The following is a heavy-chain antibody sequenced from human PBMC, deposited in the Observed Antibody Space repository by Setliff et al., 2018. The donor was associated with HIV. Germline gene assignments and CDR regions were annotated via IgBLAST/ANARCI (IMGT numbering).Heavy chain of an antibody. D-gene: IGHD5-12*01. CDR1: GFTLSNFW. Sequence: GGSLRLSCAASGFTLSNFWMTWVRQAPGKGLEWVASIKQDGSEKNYVDSVKGRFTLSRDNAKNSLYLQMSSLRADDTAVYYCARVSGDGAGYFDYWGQGTLVTVSS. CDR3: ARVSGDGAGYFDY. V-gene: IGHV3-7*03. CDR2: IKQDGSEK. J-gene: IGHJ4*02.